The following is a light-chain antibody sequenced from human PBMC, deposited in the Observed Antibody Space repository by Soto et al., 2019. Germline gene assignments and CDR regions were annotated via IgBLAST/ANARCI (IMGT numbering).Light chain of an antibody. Sequence: QSVLTQPPSASGSPGQSVTISCTGTSSDVGGYKYVSWYQQHPGKAPKLMIFEVSKRPAGVPDRVSGSKSGNTASLTVSGLQAEDEADYYCSSYAGINNLGVFGTGTKLTVL. CDR1: SSDVGGYKY. J-gene: IGLJ1*01. V-gene: IGLV2-8*01. CDR2: EVS. CDR3: SSYAGINNLGV.